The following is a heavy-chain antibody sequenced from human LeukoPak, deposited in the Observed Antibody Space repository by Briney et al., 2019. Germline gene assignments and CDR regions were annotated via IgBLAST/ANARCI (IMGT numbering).Heavy chain of an antibody. CDR1: GHTINTYY. CDR3: ARPVTPGLYYFDS. J-gene: IGHJ4*02. D-gene: IGHD4-17*01. CDR2: INPSGDTT. V-gene: IGHV1-46*02. Sequence: ASVKVSCKASGHTINTYYMHWLRQAPGQGLEWMGIINPSGDTTSYAQKFQDRVTVTRHTSTSTVYMELSGLKSQDTAVYYCARPVTPGLYYFDSWGQGTLVTVSA.